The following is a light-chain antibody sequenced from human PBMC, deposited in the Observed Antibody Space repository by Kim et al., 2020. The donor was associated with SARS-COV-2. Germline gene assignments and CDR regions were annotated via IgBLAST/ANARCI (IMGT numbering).Light chain of an antibody. J-gene: IGKJ2*02. Sequence: IQMTQSPSDMSASVRDRVTITCRASQSISNYLAWFQQKPGKVPKRLIYVASSLQSGVPSRFRGSGSGTEFTLTISSLQPEDFATYYCQQYNNYPRTFGQGTKLEIK. CDR2: VAS. V-gene: IGKV1-17*03. CDR3: QQYNNYPRT. CDR1: QSISNY.